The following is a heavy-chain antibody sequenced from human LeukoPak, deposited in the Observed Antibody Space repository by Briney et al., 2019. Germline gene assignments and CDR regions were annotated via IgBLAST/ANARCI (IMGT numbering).Heavy chain of an antibody. D-gene: IGHD1-14*01. CDR1: GYSISSGYY. J-gene: IGHJ5*02. CDR3: ARATTGYHLGGPNWFDP. V-gene: IGHV4-38-2*02. CDR2: IYHSGST. Sequence: PSETLSLTCTVSGYSISSGYYWGWIRQPPGKGLEWIGSIYHSGSTYYNPSLKSRVTISVDTSKNQFSLKLSSVTAADTAVYYCARATTGYHLGGPNWFDPWGQGTLVTVSS.